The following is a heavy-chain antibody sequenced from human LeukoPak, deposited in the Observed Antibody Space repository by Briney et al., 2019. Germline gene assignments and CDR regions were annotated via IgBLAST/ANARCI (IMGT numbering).Heavy chain of an antibody. CDR3: AKDSRGNIVVVYYYYMDV. J-gene: IGHJ6*03. CDR1: GFTFSSYG. D-gene: IGHD2-2*01. CDR2: IRHDGSNK. V-gene: IGHV3-30*02. Sequence: GGSLRLSCAASGFTFSSYGMHWVRQAPGKGLEWVAFIRHDGSNKYYADSVKGRFTISRDNSKNTLYLQMNSLRAEDTAVYYCAKDSRGNIVVVYYYYMDVWGKGTTVTVSS.